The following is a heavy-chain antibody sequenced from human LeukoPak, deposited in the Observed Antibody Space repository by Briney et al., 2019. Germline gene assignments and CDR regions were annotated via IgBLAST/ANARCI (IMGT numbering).Heavy chain of an antibody. CDR1: GGSISSYY. Sequence: SETLSLTCTVSGGSISSYYWSWIRQPPGKGLEWIGYIYYSGSTNYNPSLKSRVTISVDTSKNQFSLKLSSVTAADTAVYYCARGDYASYHYYMDVWGKGTTVTVSS. D-gene: IGHD4-17*01. CDR2: IYYSGST. V-gene: IGHV4-59*01. CDR3: ARGDYASYHYYMDV. J-gene: IGHJ6*03.